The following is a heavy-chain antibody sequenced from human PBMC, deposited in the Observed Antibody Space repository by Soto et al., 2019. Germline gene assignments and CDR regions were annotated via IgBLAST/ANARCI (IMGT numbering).Heavy chain of an antibody. CDR2: INHSGST. J-gene: IGHJ6*03. CDR1: GGSFSGYY. D-gene: IGHD4-17*01. CDR3: ARGGDGVTTPRYYYYYMDV. V-gene: IGHV4-34*01. Sequence: PSETLSLTCAVYGGSFSGYYWSWIRQPPGKGLEWIGEINHSGSTNYNPSLKSRVTISVDTSKNQFSLKLSSVTAADTAVYYCARGGDGVTTPRYYYYYMDVWGKGTTVTVSS.